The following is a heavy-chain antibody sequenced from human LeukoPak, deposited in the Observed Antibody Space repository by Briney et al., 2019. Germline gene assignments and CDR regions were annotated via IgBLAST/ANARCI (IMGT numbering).Heavy chain of an antibody. CDR2: MNPNSGNT. V-gene: IGHV1-8*02. CDR3: SIVVVAATRPFDY. Sequence: ASVKVSCKASGYTFTSYGISWVRQAPGQGLEWMGWMNPNSGNTGYAQKFQGRVTMTRNTSISTAYMELSSLRSEDTAVYYCSIVVVAATRPFDYWGQGTLVTVSS. D-gene: IGHD2-15*01. CDR1: GYTFTSYG. J-gene: IGHJ4*02.